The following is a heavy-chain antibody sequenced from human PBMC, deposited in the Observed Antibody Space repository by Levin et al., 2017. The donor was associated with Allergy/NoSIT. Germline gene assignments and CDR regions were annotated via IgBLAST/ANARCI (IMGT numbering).Heavy chain of an antibody. J-gene: IGHJ4*02. Sequence: GGSLRLSCAASGFTFSSYAMSWVRQAPGKGLEWVSAISGSGGSTYYADSVKGRFTISRDNSKNTLYLQMNSLRAEDTAVYYCAKGLGRQQLVGGYFDYWGQGTLVTVSS. D-gene: IGHD6-13*01. V-gene: IGHV3-23*01. CDR1: GFTFSSYA. CDR3: AKGLGRQQLVGGYFDY. CDR2: ISGSGGST.